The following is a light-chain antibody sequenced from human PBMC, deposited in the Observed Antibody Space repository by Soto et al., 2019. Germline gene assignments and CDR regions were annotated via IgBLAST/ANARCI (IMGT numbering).Light chain of an antibody. V-gene: IGKV3-11*01. CDR2: DAS. J-gene: IGKJ5*01. CDR3: QQRTNWPIT. Sequence: EIVLTQSPATLSLSPGERATLSCRASQSVRSYLAWYQQKPGQAPRLLIYDASNRATGIPARFRGSGSGTDFTLTISSLEPEDFAVYYCQQRTNWPITFGQGTRLEIK. CDR1: QSVRSY.